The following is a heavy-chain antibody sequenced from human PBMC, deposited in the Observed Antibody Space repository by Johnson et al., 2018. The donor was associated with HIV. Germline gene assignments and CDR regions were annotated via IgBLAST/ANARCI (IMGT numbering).Heavy chain of an antibody. J-gene: IGHJ3*02. Sequence: QVQLVESGGGVVQPGGSLRLSCAASGFTFSSYGMHWVRQAPGKGLEWVAVISYDGSNKYYVDSVKGRFTISRDNAKNSLYLQMNSLRAEDTAVYYCARGFDAFDIWGQGTMVTVSS. CDR3: ARGFDAFDI. V-gene: IGHV3-33*05. CDR2: ISYDGSNK. CDR1: GFTFSSYG.